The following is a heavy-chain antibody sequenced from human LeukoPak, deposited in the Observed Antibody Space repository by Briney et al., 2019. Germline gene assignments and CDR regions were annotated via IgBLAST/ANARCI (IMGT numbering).Heavy chain of an antibody. V-gene: IGHV3-64*01. CDR2: ISGNGGST. Sequence: TGGSLRLSCAASGFTFTNHAMQWVRQAPGKGLEYVSAISGNGGSTDYANSVKGRFTTSRDNSKNTVYLHMDSLRAEDMAVYYCARAGVIRYVAWLINYYMDVWGKGTTVAVSS. D-gene: IGHD3-9*01. CDR3: ARAGVIRYVAWLINYYMDV. J-gene: IGHJ6*03. CDR1: GFTFTNHA.